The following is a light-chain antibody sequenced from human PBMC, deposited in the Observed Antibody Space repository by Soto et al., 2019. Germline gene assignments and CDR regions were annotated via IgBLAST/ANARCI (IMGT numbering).Light chain of an antibody. V-gene: IGKV3-20*01. CDR1: QSVSSSY. J-gene: IGKJ5*01. Sequence: EIVLTQSPGTLSLSQGERATLSCRASQSVSSSYLAWYQQKPGQAPRLLIHGASSGATGIPDRISGSGSGTDFTLTISRLEPEDFAVYYCQQYGSSPITFGQGTRLEIK. CDR2: GAS. CDR3: QQYGSSPIT.